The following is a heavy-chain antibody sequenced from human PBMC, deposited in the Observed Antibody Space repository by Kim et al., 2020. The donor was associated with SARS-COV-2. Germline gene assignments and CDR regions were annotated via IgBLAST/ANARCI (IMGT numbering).Heavy chain of an antibody. V-gene: IGHV4-59*08. CDR2: IYYSGST. D-gene: IGHD1-26*01. CDR3: ARLFTYSGTHSSFDI. CDR1: GGSISSYY. J-gene: IGHJ3*02. Sequence: SETLSLTCTVSGGSISSYYWSWIRQPPGKGLEWIGYIYYSGSTNYNPSLKSRVTISGDTSKNRFSLRLSSVTAADTAVYYCARLFTYSGTHSSFDIWGQG.